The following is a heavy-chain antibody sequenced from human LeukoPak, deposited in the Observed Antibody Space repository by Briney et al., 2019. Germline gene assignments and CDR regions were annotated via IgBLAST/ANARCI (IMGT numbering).Heavy chain of an antibody. CDR2: IIPLFGTP. CDR1: GGTFSNYT. Sequence: SVKVSCKASGGTFSNYTISWVRQAPGQGLEWMGGIIPLFGTPDYARKFQDRLTITADKSTSTAYMELSSLRSEDTAVYYCARDRRYYGSGSYGNYYYYYMDVWGKGTTVTVSS. D-gene: IGHD3-10*01. V-gene: IGHV1-69*06. CDR3: ARDRRYYGSGSYGNYYYYYMDV. J-gene: IGHJ6*03.